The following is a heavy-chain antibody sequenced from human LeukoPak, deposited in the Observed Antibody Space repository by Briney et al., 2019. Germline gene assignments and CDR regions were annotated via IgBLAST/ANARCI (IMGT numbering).Heavy chain of an antibody. CDR3: ARLTSQGCDY. J-gene: IGHJ4*02. V-gene: IGHV4-4*09. CDR2: IYTSGST. CDR1: GGSFSGYY. Sequence: SETLSLTRAVYGGSFSGYYWSWIRQPPGKGLEWIGYIYTSGSTNYNPSLKSRVTISVDTSKNQFSLKLSSVTAADTAVYYCARLTSQGCDYWGQGTLVTVSS. D-gene: IGHD2-2*01.